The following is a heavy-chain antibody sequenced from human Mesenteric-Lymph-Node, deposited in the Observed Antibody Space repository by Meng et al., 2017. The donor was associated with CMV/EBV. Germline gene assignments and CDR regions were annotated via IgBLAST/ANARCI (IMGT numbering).Heavy chain of an antibody. J-gene: IGHJ2*01. D-gene: IGHD3-3*01. CDR3: ARDPTRDFWSGYSRNYWYFDL. CDR1: GFTFSIYS. Sequence: GESLKISCAASGFTFSIYSMNWVRQAPGKGLEWVSSISSSSSYISYAESVKGRFTISRDNATNSLYLQMNSLRAEDTAVYYCARDPTRDFWSGYSRNYWYFDLWGRGTLVTVSS. CDR2: ISSSSSYI. V-gene: IGHV3-21*01.